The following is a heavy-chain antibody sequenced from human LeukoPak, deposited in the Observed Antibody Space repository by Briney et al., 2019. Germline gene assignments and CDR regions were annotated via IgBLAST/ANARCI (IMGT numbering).Heavy chain of an antibody. D-gene: IGHD6-19*01. V-gene: IGHV1-2*02. Sequence: ASVKVSCKASGYTFTGYYMHWVRQAPGQGLEWMGWINSNSGGTNYAQKLQGRVTMTTDTSTSTAYMELRSLRSDDTAVYYCARDQEWYSSGWYRTSDYWGQGTLVTVSS. CDR3: ARDQEWYSSGWYRTSDY. J-gene: IGHJ4*02. CDR1: GYTFTGYY. CDR2: INSNSGGT.